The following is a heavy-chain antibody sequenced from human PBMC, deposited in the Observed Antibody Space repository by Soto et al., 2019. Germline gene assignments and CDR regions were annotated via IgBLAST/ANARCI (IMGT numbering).Heavy chain of an antibody. CDR2: IYYSGST. J-gene: IGHJ6*02. Sequence: QVQLQESGPGLVKPSQTLSLTCTVSGGSISTGGYYWTWIRQHPGKGLEWIGYIYYSGSTYYNPSLKSRVTTSVDTSKNQCSPKLSSVTAADTAVYYCARDPRPSLGGVDVWGQGTTVTVSS. CDR1: GGSISTGGYY. V-gene: IGHV4-31*03. CDR3: ARDPRPSLGGVDV. D-gene: IGHD7-27*01.